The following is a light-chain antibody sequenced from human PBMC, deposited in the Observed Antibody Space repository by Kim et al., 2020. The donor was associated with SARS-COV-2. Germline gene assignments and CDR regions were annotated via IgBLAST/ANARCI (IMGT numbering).Light chain of an antibody. CDR3: NSRDSSGNHLEV. Sequence: SSELTQDPAVSAALGQTVRITCQGDSLRSYYASWYQQKPGQATVLVIYGKNNRPSGIPDRFSGSSSGNTASLTITGAQAEDEADYYCNSRDSSGNHLEVFGGGTKLTVL. V-gene: IGLV3-19*01. CDR2: GKN. CDR1: SLRSYY. J-gene: IGLJ3*02.